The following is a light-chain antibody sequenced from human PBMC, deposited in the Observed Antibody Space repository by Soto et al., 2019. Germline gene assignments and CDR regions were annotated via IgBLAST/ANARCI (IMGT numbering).Light chain of an antibody. V-gene: IGKV1-5*03. Sequence: EIQMAQCPSTLYTSVGDRVTNTCRASQTISSWLAWYQQKPGKAPKLLIYKASTLKSGVPSRFSGSGSGTEFTLTISSLQPDDFATYYCQHYNSYSEAFGQGTKVDIK. CDR2: KAS. CDR3: QHYNSYSEA. CDR1: QTISSW. J-gene: IGKJ1*01.